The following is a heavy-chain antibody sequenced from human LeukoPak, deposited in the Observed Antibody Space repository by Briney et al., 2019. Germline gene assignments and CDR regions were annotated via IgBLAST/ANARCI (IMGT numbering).Heavy chain of an antibody. CDR3: ARAYCSGGSCYLPTL. CDR2: ISSDESDT. D-gene: IGHD2-15*01. J-gene: IGHJ4*02. Sequence: GGSLRLSCAASGFTFSSYWMNWARQAPGKGLVWVSHISSDESDTSYADSVKGRFTISRDNAKNTLYLQMNSLRAEDTAVYYCARAYCSGGSCYLPTLWGQGTLVTVSS. CDR1: GFTFSSYW. V-gene: IGHV3-74*01.